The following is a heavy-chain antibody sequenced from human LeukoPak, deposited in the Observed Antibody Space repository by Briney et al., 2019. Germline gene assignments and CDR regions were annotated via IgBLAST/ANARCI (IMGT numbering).Heavy chain of an antibody. V-gene: IGHV1-69*01. J-gene: IGHJ4*02. CDR3: ARVLDYDILTGYPFRY. CDR1: GGTFSSYA. D-gene: IGHD3-9*01. CDR2: IIPIFGTA. Sequence: GASVKVSCKASGGTFSSYAISWVRQAPGQGLEWMGGIIPIFGTANYAQKFQGRVTITADESTSTAYMELRSLRSDDTAVYYCARVLDYDILTGYPFRYWGQGTLVTVSS.